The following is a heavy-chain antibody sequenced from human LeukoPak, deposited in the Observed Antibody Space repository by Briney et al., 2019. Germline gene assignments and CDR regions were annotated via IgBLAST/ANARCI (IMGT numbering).Heavy chain of an antibody. CDR1: GFTFDTYW. CDR3: ARGLRDRYGMDV. Sequence: GGSLRLSCVASGFTFDTYWMHWVRQAPGKGLVWVSRIHRDGNNINYADFVQGRFTVSRDNAKNTLYLQMHSLRVEDAAMYYCARGLRDRYGMDVWGQGTTVTVSS. CDR2: IHRDGNNI. V-gene: IGHV3-74*01. J-gene: IGHJ6*02.